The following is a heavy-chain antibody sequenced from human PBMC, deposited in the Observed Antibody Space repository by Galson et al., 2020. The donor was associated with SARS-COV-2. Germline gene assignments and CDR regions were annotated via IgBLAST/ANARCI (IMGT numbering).Heavy chain of an antibody. J-gene: IGHJ5*02. CDR3: AREGPNGSLDP. CDR1: GFTFSSYP. V-gene: IGHV3-30-3*01. Sequence: GGSLRLSCAGSGFTFSSYPMHWVRQAPGKGLECLAAISYDGGNKYYADSVKGRFTISRDNSKNTLYLEMNSLKNEDTALYYCAREGPNGSLDPWGQGTPVTVSS. D-gene: IGHD1-26*01. CDR2: ISYDGGNK.